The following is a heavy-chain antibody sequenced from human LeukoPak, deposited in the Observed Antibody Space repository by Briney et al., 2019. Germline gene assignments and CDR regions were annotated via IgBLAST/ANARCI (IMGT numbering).Heavy chain of an antibody. CDR1: CGFISSYY. CDR3: AREGVATTHYFDY. V-gene: IGHV4-59*13. Sequence: PSETLSLTCSVSCGFISSYYWRWLRQPPGKGLEGVGYIYYSGNTNYNPSLQSRVTISVDTAKNQFLLKLSSVTAADTAVYYCAREGVATTHYFDYRGQGTLVTVSS. D-gene: IGHD5-24*01. J-gene: IGHJ4*02. CDR2: IYYSGNT.